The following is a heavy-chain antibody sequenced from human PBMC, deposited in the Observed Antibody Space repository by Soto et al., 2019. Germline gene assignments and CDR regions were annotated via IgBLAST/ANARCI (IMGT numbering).Heavy chain of an antibody. CDR1: GFSLSTSGEG. CDR3: AHSPSRYYYDTSGYPYDTFDI. V-gene: IGHV2-5*02. D-gene: IGHD3-22*01. J-gene: IGHJ3*02. Sequence: SGPTLVNPTQTLTLTCTFSGFSLSTSGEGVGWIRQPPGKALEWLALIYWDDDKRYSPSLKSRLTITKDTSKNQVVLTMTNMDPVDTGTYYCAHSPSRYYYDTSGYPYDTFDIWGQGTMVTVSS. CDR2: IYWDDDK.